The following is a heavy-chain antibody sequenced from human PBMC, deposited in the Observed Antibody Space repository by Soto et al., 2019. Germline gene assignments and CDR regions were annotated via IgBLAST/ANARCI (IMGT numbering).Heavy chain of an antibody. D-gene: IGHD6-19*01. V-gene: IGHV3-23*01. CDR3: AKDLQFSGWLSAQTFDY. CDR2: ISGSGGST. Sequence: GGSLRLSCAASGFTFSSYAMSWVRQAPGKGLEWVSAISGSGGSTYYADSVKGRFTISRDNSKNTLYQQMNSLRAEDTAVYCCAKDLQFSGWLSAQTFDYWGQGTQVTVSS. J-gene: IGHJ4*02. CDR1: GFTFSSYA.